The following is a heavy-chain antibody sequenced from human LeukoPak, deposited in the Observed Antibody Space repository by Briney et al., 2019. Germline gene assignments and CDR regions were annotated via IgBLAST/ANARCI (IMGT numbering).Heavy chain of an antibody. D-gene: IGHD3-10*01. CDR1: GFTFSSYS. CDR2: ISSSSSYI. V-gene: IGHV3-21*01. CDR3: ASDFNYYGSGSYCFDY. J-gene: IGHJ4*02. Sequence: GGSLRLSCAASGFTFSSYSMNWVRQAPGKGLEGVSSISSSSSYIYYADSVKGRFTISRDNAKNSLYLQMNSLRAEDTAVYYCASDFNYYGSGSYCFDYWGQGTLVTVSS.